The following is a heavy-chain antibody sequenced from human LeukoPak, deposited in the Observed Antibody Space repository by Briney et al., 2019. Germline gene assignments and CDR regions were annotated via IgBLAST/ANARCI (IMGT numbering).Heavy chain of an antibody. Sequence: GRSLRLSCAASGFTFSSYAMHWVRQAPGKGLEWVAVISYDGSNKNHADSVKGRFTISRENSKNTLYLQMNSLRAEDTAVYYCARDYYDSSGYYSFGYWGQGTLVTVSS. CDR3: ARDYYDSSGYYSFGY. D-gene: IGHD3-22*01. CDR1: GFTFSSYA. J-gene: IGHJ4*02. V-gene: IGHV3-30*01. CDR2: ISYDGSNK.